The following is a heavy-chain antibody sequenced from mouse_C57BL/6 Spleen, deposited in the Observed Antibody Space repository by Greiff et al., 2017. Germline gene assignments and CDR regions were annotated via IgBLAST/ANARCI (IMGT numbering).Heavy chain of an antibody. V-gene: IGHV14-1*01. CDR3: TADNYYFAY. J-gene: IGHJ3*01. CDR2: IGPEDGVT. Sequence: VQLQQSGAELVRPGASVKLSCTASGFNIKDYYMHWVKQRPEQGLEWIGRIGPEDGVTEYAPKIQGKATMTADPYSNTASLQLSSLTSEDTAVYSCTADNYYFAYWGQGTLVTVSA. D-gene: IGHD1-3*01. CDR1: GFNIKDYY.